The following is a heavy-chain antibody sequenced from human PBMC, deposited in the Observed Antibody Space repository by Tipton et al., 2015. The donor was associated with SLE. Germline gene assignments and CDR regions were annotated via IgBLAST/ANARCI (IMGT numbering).Heavy chain of an antibody. Sequence: GSLRLSCAASGFTFSSYSMNWVRQAPGKGLEWVSRINSDGSSTSYADSVKGRFTISRDNAKNTLYLQMNSLRAEDTAVYYCAREGYSSSWYSAFDIWGQGTMVTVSS. CDR3: AREGYSSSWYSAFDI. V-gene: IGHV3-74*01. CDR2: INSDGSST. D-gene: IGHD6-13*01. CDR1: GFTFSSYS. J-gene: IGHJ3*02.